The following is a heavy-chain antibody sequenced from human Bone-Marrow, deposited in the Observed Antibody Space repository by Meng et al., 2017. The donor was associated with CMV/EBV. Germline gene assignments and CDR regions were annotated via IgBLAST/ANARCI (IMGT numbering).Heavy chain of an antibody. D-gene: IGHD3-22*01. V-gene: IGHV3-23*01. CDR3: ARDRDTSGHYGWFDP. CDR2: ISGSGGST. CDR1: GFTFSSYA. J-gene: IGHJ5*02. Sequence: GGSLRPSCAASGFTFSSYAMSWVRQAPGKGLEGVSAISGSGGSTYYADSVKGRFTISRDISKNALFLQKDSLRAEDTAVYYCARDRDTSGHYGWFDPWGQGTLVTVSS.